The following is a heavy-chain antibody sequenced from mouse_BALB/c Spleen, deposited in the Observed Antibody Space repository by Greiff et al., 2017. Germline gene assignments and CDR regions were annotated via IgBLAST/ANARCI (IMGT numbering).Heavy chain of an antibody. CDR1: GFTFSSYG. CDR2: INSNGGST. CDR3: ARAPLTGTAMDY. V-gene: IGHV5-6-3*01. J-gene: IGHJ4*01. D-gene: IGHD4-1*01. Sequence: EVKVVESGGGLVQPGGSLKLSCAASGFTFSSYGMSWVRQTPDKRLELVATINSNGGSTYYPDSVKGRFTISRDNAKNTLYLQMSSLKSEDTAMYYCARAPLTGTAMDYWGQGTSVTVSS.